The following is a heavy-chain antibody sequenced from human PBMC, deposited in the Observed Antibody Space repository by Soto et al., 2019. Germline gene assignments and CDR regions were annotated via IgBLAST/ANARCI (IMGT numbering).Heavy chain of an antibody. V-gene: IGHV4-34*01. Sequence: SETLSLTCAVYGGSFSGYYWSWLRQPPGKGPEWIGEINYSGSTKYNPSLESRVTISVDTSKNQFSLKLNSVSAADTAVYYCARTGGMDVWSQGATVTVS. CDR2: INYSGST. J-gene: IGHJ6*02. CDR1: GGSFSGYY. CDR3: ARTGGMDV.